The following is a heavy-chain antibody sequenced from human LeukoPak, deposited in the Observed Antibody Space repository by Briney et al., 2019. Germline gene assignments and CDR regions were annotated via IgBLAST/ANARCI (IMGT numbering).Heavy chain of an antibody. D-gene: IGHD6-19*01. J-gene: IGHJ4*02. V-gene: IGHV3-48*03. CDR1: GFTFSSYE. CDR2: ISSSGSTI. CDR3: ARGGSSGWSVFGDY. Sequence: GGSLRLSCAASGFTFSSYEMNWVRQAPGKGLEWVSYISSSGSTIYCADSVKGRFTISRDNAKNSLYLQMNSLRAEDTAVYYCARGGSSGWSVFGDYWGQGTLVTVSS.